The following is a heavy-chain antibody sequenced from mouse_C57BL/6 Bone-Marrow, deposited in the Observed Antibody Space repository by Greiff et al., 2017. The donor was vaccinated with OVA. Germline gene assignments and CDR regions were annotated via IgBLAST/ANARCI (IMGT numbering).Heavy chain of an antibody. D-gene: IGHD2-5*01. J-gene: IGHJ2*01. CDR3: ARSWDYSNYFDY. CDR1: GYTFTDYN. Sequence: VQLKQSGPELVKPGASVKIPCKASGYTFTDYNMDWVKQSHGKSLEWIGDINPNNGGTIYNQKFKGKATLTVDKSSSTAYMELRSLTSEDTAVYFCARSWDYSNYFDYWGQGTTLTVSS. V-gene: IGHV1-18*01. CDR2: INPNNGGT.